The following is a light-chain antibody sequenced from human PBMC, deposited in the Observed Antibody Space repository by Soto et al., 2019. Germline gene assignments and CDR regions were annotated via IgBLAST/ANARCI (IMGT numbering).Light chain of an antibody. J-gene: IGKJ5*01. Sequence: EIVLTQSPGTLSLSPGERATLSCRASQSFSSNFLAWYQQKPGQTPRLLIYGASNRATGIPDRFSGSGSGTDFTLTISSLQSEDFATYYCQQSYSTLITFGQGTRLEIK. CDR1: QSFSSNF. CDR2: GAS. CDR3: QQSYSTLIT. V-gene: IGKV3-20*01.